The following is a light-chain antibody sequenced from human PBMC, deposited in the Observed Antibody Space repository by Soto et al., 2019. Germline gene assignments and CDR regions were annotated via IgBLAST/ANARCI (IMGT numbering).Light chain of an antibody. CDR1: QILSGTY. CDR2: AAS. J-gene: IGKJ4*01. Sequence: DIVLTQSPDTLSLSPGESATLSCRANQILSGTYLAWYQQKLGQSPRLLIYAASTRATGVPDRFSGSGSGTDFTLTISRLEPEDFAVYYCQHYVSSPLTFGGGTKVEIK. CDR3: QHYVSSPLT. V-gene: IGKV3-20*01.